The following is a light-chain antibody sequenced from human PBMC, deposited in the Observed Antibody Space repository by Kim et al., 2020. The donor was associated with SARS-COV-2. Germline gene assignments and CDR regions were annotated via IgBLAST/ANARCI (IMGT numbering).Light chain of an antibody. CDR2: GKN. CDR1: SLRTYY. V-gene: IGLV3-19*01. J-gene: IGLJ2*01. CDR3: ISRDNSGGHVV. Sequence: SSELTQDPAVSVALGQTVRITCQGDSLRTYYASWYQQKPGQAPILVIYGKNNRPSGIPDRFSGSSSVNTASLTVTGAQAVDEADYYCISRDNSGGHVVF.